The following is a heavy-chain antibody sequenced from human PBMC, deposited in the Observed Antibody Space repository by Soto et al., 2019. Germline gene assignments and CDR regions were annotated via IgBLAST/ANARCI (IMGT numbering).Heavy chain of an antibody. CDR3: AREGASHWSIAVRPTDY. J-gene: IGHJ4*02. D-gene: IGHD6-6*01. CDR1: VFTFSSYW. Sequence: WWSLRLSCAAPVFTFSSYWMSWVRQAPGKGLEWVANIKQDGSEKYYVDSVKGRFTISRDNAKSSLYLQMNSLRAEDTAVYYCAREGASHWSIAVRPTDYWGQGTLVTVSS. CDR2: IKQDGSEK. V-gene: IGHV3-7*01.